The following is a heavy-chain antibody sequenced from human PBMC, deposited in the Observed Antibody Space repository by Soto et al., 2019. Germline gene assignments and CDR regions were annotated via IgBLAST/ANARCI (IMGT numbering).Heavy chain of an antibody. J-gene: IGHJ4*02. CDR2: IYYSGST. CDR1: GGSVSNGSYY. D-gene: IGHD3-3*01. CDR3: ARLSSWFLEWSFDY. V-gene: IGHV4-61*01. Sequence: SEPLSVTCTVSGGSVSNGSYYWSWIRQSPGKGLEWIGYIYYSGSTNYNPSLKSRVTISVDTSKNQFSLKLSSVTAADTAVYYCARLSSWFLEWSFDYWGQGTLVTVSS.